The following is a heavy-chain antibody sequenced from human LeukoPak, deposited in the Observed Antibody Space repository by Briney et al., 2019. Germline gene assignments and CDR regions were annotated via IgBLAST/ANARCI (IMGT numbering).Heavy chain of an antibody. J-gene: IGHJ5*02. CDR2: IRYDGSNK. D-gene: IGHD1-20*01. V-gene: IGHV3-30*02. CDR1: GFTFSSYG. CDR3: AKDKPEWYNWKNWFDP. Sequence: GGSLSLSCAASGFTFSSYGMHWVRQAPGKGLEWVAFIRYDGSNKYYADSVKGRFTISRDNSKNTLYLQMNSLRAEDTAVYYCAKDKPEWYNWKNWFDPWGQGTLVTVSS.